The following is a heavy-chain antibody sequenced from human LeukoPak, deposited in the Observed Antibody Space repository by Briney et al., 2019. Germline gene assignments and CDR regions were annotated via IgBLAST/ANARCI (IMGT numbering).Heavy chain of an antibody. J-gene: IGHJ4*02. D-gene: IGHD6-19*01. Sequence: GGSLRLSCAASGFTFSNFWMTWVPQAPGKGLEWVAIIKQDGSQKYYVDSVKGRFTISRDNARNSLDLQMNSLRAEDTAVYWAVAGTTYWGQGTLVTVSS. CDR2: IKQDGSQK. CDR3: VAGTTY. CDR1: GFTFSNFW. V-gene: IGHV3-7*05.